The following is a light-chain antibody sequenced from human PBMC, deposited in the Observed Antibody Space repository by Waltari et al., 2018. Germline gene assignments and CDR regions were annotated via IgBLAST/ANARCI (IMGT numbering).Light chain of an antibody. CDR2: YIT. J-gene: IGLJ1*01. CDR3: QVWDRSRDHV. CDR1: SPGMRH. Sequence: SSVLTQPPSVSVAPGETATLTCGVDSPGMRHVHLYQQRAGPPTRLVISYITVRPSGIPERVPGATSVTTSTLTIRRVEAGDEADYYCQVWDRSRDHVFGAGTKVTVL. V-gene: IGLV3-21*04.